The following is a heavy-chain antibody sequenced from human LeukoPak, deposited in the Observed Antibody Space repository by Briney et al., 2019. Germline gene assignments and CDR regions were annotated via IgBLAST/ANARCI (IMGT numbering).Heavy chain of an antibody. CDR3: ARVDSSGYYIF. J-gene: IGHJ4*02. CDR2: IKQDGSEK. D-gene: IGHD3-22*01. CDR1: GFTFSNSW. V-gene: IGHV3-7*01. Sequence: PGGSLRLSCAASGFTFSNSWMTWVRQVPGKGLEWVANIKQDGSEKYYVDSVKGRFTISRDNAKNSLYLQMNSLRAEDTAVYYCARVDSSGYYIFWGQGTLVTVSS.